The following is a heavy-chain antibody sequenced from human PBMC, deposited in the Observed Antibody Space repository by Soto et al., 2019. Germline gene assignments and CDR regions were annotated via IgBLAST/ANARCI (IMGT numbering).Heavy chain of an antibody. V-gene: IGHV1-18*01. CDR3: AMVDVYVTPSPQDV. J-gene: IGHJ6*02. D-gene: IGHD3-16*01. Sequence: QVQLVQSGAEVKNPGASVKVSCKASGYTFTRYGIGWARQAPGQGLEWMGWINTYNGNTNYAQNFQGKVTLTTDKSTSTAYMELRSLRSNYTAIYYCAMVDVYVTPSPQDVWGQGTTVIVSS. CDR1: GYTFTRYG. CDR2: INTYNGNT.